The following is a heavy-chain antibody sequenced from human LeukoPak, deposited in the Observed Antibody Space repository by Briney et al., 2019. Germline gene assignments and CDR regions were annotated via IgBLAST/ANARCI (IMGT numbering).Heavy chain of an antibody. J-gene: IGHJ6*02. CDR2: IYYSGST. CDR1: GGSISSGGYY. D-gene: IGHD3-10*01. CDR3: ARAGTTIDMVRGVIITYYYGMDV. V-gene: IGHV4-31*03. Sequence: PSETLSLTCTVSGGSISSGGYYWSWIRQHPGKGLEWIGYIYYSGSTYYNPSLKSRVTISVDTSKNQFSLKLSSVTAADTAVYYCARAGTTIDMVRGVIITYYYGMDVWGQGTTVTVSS.